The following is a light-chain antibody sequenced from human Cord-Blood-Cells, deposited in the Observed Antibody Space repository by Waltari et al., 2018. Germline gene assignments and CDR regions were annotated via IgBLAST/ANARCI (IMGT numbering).Light chain of an antibody. CDR1: QSISSW. V-gene: IGKV1-5*03. CDR2: KAS. J-gene: IGKJ2*01. CDR3: QQYNSYSYT. Sequence: DIQMTQSPSTLSASVGDRVTITCRASQSISSWVAWYQQKPGKAPKLLSYKASSLESGVPSRFSGSGSGTEFTLTISSLQPDDFATYDCQQYNSYSYTFFQGTKLEIK.